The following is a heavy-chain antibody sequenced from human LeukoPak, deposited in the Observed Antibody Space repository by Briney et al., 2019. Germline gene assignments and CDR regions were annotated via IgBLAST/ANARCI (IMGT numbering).Heavy chain of an antibody. D-gene: IGHD6-19*01. CDR3: ARGEYSSGWHDAFDI. J-gene: IGHJ3*02. CDR1: GFTFSSYS. CDR2: ISSSSSYI. V-gene: IGHV3-21*01. Sequence: PGGSLRLSCAASGFTFSSYSMKWVRQAPGKGLEWVSSISSSSSYIYYADSVKGRFTISRDNAKNSLYLQMNSLRAEDTAVYYCARGEYSSGWHDAFDIWGQGTMVTVSS.